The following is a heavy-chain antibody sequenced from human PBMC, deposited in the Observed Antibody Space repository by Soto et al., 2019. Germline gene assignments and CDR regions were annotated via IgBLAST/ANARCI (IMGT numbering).Heavy chain of an antibody. CDR1: GYTFTSYG. CDR2: ISAYNGNT. Sequence: ASVKVSCKASGYTFTSYGISWVRQAPGQGLEWMGWISAYNGNTNYAQKLQGRVTMTTDTSTSTAYMELRSLRSDDTAVYYCAIERSSDTALAQSYYWGQGNLVPVSS. J-gene: IGHJ4*02. CDR3: AIERSSDTALAQSYY. V-gene: IGHV1-18*01. D-gene: IGHD5-18*01.